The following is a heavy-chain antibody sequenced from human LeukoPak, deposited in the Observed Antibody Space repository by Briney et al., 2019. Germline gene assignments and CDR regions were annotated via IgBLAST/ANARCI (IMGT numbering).Heavy chain of an antibody. CDR3: ARDFIVVDAFDI. CDR1: GDSVSSNSAA. Sequence: SQTLSLTCAISGDSVSSNSAAWNWIRQSPSRGLEWLGRTYYRSKWYYDYTLSVKSRIIINPDTSKNQFSLQLNSVTPEDTAVYYCARDFIVVDAFDIWGQGTMVTVSS. J-gene: IGHJ3*02. V-gene: IGHV6-1*01. CDR2: TYYRSKWYY. D-gene: IGHD3-16*02.